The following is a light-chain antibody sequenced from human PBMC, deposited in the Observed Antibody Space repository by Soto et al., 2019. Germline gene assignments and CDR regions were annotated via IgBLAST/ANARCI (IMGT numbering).Light chain of an antibody. Sequence: DIQMTQSPSSVSASVGDRVTISCRASQDISNWLAWYQQKPGEAPKFLIYAASNLQSGVPSKFSVSGSGTDFTLTISSLQPEDFATYYCQQSYSPVRNIFGQGTKLEI. CDR3: QQSYSPVRNI. CDR1: QDISNW. V-gene: IGKV1-12*01. CDR2: AAS. J-gene: IGKJ2*01.